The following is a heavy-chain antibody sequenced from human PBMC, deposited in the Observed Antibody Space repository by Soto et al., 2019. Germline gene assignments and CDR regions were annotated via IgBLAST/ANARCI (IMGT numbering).Heavy chain of an antibody. Sequence: QVQLQESGPGLVKPSQTLSLTCTVSGGSISSGDYYWSWIRQHPGKGLEWIGYIYYSGSTYYNPYLNSRATISVDTSKNQFPLKRSSVTAADTAVYYCARWWSGSRQGFDPWGQGTLVTVSS. J-gene: IGHJ5*02. CDR3: ARWWSGSRQGFDP. CDR1: GGSISSGDYY. D-gene: IGHD3-3*01. V-gene: IGHV4-31*03. CDR2: IYYSGST.